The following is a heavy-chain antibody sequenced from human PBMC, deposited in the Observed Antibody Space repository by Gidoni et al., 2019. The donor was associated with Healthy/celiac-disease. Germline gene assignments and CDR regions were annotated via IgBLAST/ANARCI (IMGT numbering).Heavy chain of an antibody. Sequence: EVQLVQSGAEVKKPGESLKISCKGSGYSFTSYWIGWVRQMPGKGLEWMGIIYPGDSDTRYSPSFQGQVTISADKSISTAYLQWSSLKASDTAMYYCARHIPYDSSGYFFDYWGQGTLVTVSS. CDR3: ARHIPYDSSGYFFDY. V-gene: IGHV5-51*01. CDR1: GYSFTSYW. J-gene: IGHJ4*02. D-gene: IGHD3-22*01. CDR2: IYPGDSDT.